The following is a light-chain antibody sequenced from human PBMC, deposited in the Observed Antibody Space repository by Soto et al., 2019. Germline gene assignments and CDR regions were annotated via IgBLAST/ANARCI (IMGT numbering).Light chain of an antibody. CDR1: SSDVGSFNL. Sequence: QSALTQPASVSGSPGQSITFSCTGSSSDVGSFNLVSWYQQYPGKAPKLILYEVNKRHSGVSNRFSGSKSGNTASLTISGLQAEDGADYYCCSYAGSRWVFGGGTKLT. V-gene: IGLV2-23*02. CDR3: CSYAGSRWV. CDR2: EVN. J-gene: IGLJ3*02.